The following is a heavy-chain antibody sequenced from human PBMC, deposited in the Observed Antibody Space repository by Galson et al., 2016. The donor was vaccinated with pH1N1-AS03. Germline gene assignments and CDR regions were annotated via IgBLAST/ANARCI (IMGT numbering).Heavy chain of an antibody. CDR2: ISFDGTNK. D-gene: IGHD3/OR15-3a*01. CDR3: ANDFNYDFWSGYSFY. V-gene: IGHV3-30*18. J-gene: IGHJ4*02. CDR1: GFTISNFG. Sequence: SLRLSCAASGFTISNFGMLWVRQAPVQGLEWVAIISFDGTNKYYADSVKGRFIISRDNSKNTLFLQMSALRAEDTAVYYCANDFNYDFWSGYSFYWGQGALVTVSS.